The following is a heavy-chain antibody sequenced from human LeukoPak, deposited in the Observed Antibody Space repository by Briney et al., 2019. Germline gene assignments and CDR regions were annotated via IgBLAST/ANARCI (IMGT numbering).Heavy chain of an antibody. CDR3: ARDKVHCSGGSCYAKYYFDY. CDR2: ISAYNGNT. CDR1: GYTFTSYG. D-gene: IGHD2-15*01. V-gene: IGHV1-18*04. J-gene: IGHJ4*02. Sequence: ASVKVSCKAPGYTFTSYGISWVRQAPGQGLEWMGWISAYNGNTNYAQKLQGRVTMTTDTSTSTAYMELRSLRSDDTAVYYCARDKVHCSGGSCYAKYYFDYWGQGTLVTVSS.